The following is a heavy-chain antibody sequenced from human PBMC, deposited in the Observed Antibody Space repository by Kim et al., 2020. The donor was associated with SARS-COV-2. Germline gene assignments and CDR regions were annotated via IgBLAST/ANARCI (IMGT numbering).Heavy chain of an antibody. CDR1: GYSFTSYW. Sequence: GESLKISCKGSGYSFTSYWIGWVRQMPGKGLEWMGIIYPGDSDTRYSPSFQGQVTISADKSISTAYLQWSSLKASDTAMYYCAAGDSSSWSIPVAFDIWGQGTMVTVSS. V-gene: IGHV5-51*01. D-gene: IGHD6-13*01. CDR2: IYPGDSDT. J-gene: IGHJ3*02. CDR3: AAGDSSSWSIPVAFDI.